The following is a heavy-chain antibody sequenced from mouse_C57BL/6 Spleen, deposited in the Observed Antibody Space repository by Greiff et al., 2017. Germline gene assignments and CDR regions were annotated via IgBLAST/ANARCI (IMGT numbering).Heavy chain of an antibody. CDR3: ARFQSQTRRSSYARDY. CDR2: INPSNGGT. V-gene: IGHV1-53*01. J-gene: IGHJ4*01. Sequence: QVQLQQPGTELVKPGASVKLSCKASGYTFTSYWMPWVKQRPGQGLEWLGNINPSNGGTNSNEKFTSKATLTVDKSSSTAYTQRSSLTYVNSAVYECARFQSQTRRSSYARDYWGQGTAVTVSS. D-gene: IGHD1-3*01. CDR1: GYTFTSYW.